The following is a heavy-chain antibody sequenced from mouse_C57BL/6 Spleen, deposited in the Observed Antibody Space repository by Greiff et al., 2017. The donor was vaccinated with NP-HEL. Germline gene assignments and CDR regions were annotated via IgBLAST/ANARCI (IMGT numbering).Heavy chain of an antibody. V-gene: IGHV10-3*01. CDR1: GFTFNTYA. D-gene: IGHD2-3*01. CDR2: IRRKSSNYAT. CDR3: VRDGVGYYGWFAY. J-gene: IGHJ3*01. Sequence: EVKLVESGGGLVQPKGSLKLSCAASGFTFNTYAMHWVRQAPGKGLEWVARIRRKSSNYATYYAFSVKARFTASRDYSPTILDLHMHNLKTEDTAMYYCVRDGVGYYGWFAYWGKGTLVTVSA.